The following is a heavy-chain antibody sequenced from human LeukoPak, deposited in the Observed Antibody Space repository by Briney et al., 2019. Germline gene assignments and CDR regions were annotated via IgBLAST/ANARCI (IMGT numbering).Heavy chain of an antibody. V-gene: IGHV3-7*01. CDR2: IKQDGSEK. Sequence: PGGSLRLSCAASGFTFSSYWMSWVRQAPGKGLEWVANIKQDGSEKYYVDSVKGRFTISRDNAKNSLYLQMNSLRAEDTAVYYCARETPARYIPPQFTVTTYIDYWGQGTLVTVSS. CDR3: ARETPARYIPPQFTVTTYIDY. D-gene: IGHD4-17*01. J-gene: IGHJ4*02. CDR1: GFTFSSYW.